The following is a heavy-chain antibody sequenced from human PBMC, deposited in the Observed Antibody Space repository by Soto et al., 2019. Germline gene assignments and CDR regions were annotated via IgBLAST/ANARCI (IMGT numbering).Heavy chain of an antibody. Sequence: EVQLVESGGGLVQPGGSLRLSCAASGFTFSSNWLHWVRQAPGKGLVWVSRXXXXXXXXXXADSVKGRFTIXRDNTKXXXXXXXXXXXXXXXXXXXXXXXXXXXXXVWGQGTTVPVSS. V-gene: IGHV3-74*01. CDR2: XXXXXXXX. J-gene: IGHJ6*02. CDR3: XXXXXXXXXV. CDR1: GFTFSSNW.